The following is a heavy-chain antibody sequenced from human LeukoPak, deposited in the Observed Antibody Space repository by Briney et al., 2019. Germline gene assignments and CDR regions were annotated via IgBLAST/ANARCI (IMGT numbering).Heavy chain of an antibody. D-gene: IGHD6-19*01. CDR1: GYTFTVYY. V-gene: IGHV1-2*02. Sequence: ASVKVSCKASGYTFTVYYMHWVRQAPEQGLEWMGWINPNSGGTNYAQKFQGRVTMTRDTSISTAYMELSRLRSDDTAVYYCATESKQWLPPDYWDRGTLVTVSS. CDR2: INPNSGGT. CDR3: ATESKQWLPPDY. J-gene: IGHJ4*02.